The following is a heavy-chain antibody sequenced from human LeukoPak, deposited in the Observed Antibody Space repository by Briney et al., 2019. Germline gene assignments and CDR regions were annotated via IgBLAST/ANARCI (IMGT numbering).Heavy chain of an antibody. V-gene: IGHV4-39*07. CDR2: IYYSGST. Sequence: SETLSLTCTVSGGSISSSSYYWGWIRQPPGKGLEWIGSIYYSGSTYYNPSLKSRVTISVDTSKNQFSLKLSSVTAADTAVYYCARDDEVGATGTNAFDIWGQGTMVTVSS. CDR1: GGSISSSSYY. J-gene: IGHJ3*02. CDR3: ARDDEVGATGTNAFDI. D-gene: IGHD1-26*01.